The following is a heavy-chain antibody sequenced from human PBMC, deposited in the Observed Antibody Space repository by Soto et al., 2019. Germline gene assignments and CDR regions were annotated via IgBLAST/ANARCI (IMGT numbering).Heavy chain of an antibody. D-gene: IGHD3-16*02. J-gene: IGHJ6*02. V-gene: IGHV1-69*01. CDR2: IIPVFGTP. Sequence: QVQLVQSGAEVKKPGSSVKVSCKASGGTFSSYAVSWVRQAPGQGLEWMGGIIPVFGTPNYAQKFQGRVTITADESTSTAYMELSSLTSEDTAVYYCARDRNIVTMGLFYYYGMDVWGQGTTVTFSS. CDR1: GGTFSSYA. CDR3: ARDRNIVTMGLFYYYGMDV.